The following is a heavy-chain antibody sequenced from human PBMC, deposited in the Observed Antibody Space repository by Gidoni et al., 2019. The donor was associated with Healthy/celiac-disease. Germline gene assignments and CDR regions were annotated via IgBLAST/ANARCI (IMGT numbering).Heavy chain of an antibody. CDR2: ISGSGGST. D-gene: IGHD1-26*01. V-gene: IGHV3-23*01. CDR1: GFTLRRHA. J-gene: IGHJ4*02. CDR3: AKDLVSVGGATGGVDY. Sequence: EVQLLESGGGLVQPGGSLRLPCAASGFTLRRHAMSWVRQAPGKGLEWVSAISGSGGSTYYADSVKGRFTISRDNSKNTLYLQMNSLRAEDTAVYYCAKDLVSVGGATGGVDYWGQGTLVTVSS.